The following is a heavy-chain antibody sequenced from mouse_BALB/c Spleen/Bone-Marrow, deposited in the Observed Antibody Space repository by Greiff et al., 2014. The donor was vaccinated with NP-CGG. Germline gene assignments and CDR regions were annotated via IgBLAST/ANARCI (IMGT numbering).Heavy chain of an antibody. V-gene: IGHV5-4*02. J-gene: IGHJ4*01. D-gene: IGHD1-1*02. Sequence: EVKLMESGGGLVKPGGSLKLSCAASGFTFSDFYMFWFRQTPEKRLEWVATISDGGTCTYYPDSVKGRFTVSRDNAKNNLYLQMSSLKSEDTAMYYCARSGERYGAMDYWGQGTSVTVSS. CDR3: ARSGERYGAMDY. CDR2: ISDGGTCT. CDR1: GFTFSDFY.